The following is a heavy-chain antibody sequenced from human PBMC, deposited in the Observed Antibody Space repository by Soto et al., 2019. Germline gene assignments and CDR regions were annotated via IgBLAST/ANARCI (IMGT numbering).Heavy chain of an antibody. D-gene: IGHD2-15*01. Sequence: SVKVSCKASGGTFSSYTISWVRQAPGQGLEWMGRIIPILGIANYAQKFQGRVTITADKSTSTAYMELSSLRSEDTAVYYCARENCSGGSCYYYYYYYMDVWGKGTTVTVSS. J-gene: IGHJ6*03. V-gene: IGHV1-69*04. CDR3: ARENCSGGSCYYYYYYYMDV. CDR1: GGTFSSYT. CDR2: IIPILGIA.